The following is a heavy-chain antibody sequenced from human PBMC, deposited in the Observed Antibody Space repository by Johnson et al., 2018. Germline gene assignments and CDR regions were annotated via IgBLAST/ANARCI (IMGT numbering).Heavy chain of an antibody. V-gene: IGHV3-13*01. J-gene: IGHJ6*03. CDR1: GFTFSSYD. Sequence: VQLVQSGGGVVQPGGSLRLSCAASGFTFSSYDMHWVRQATGKGLEWVSAIGTAGDTYYPGSVKGRFTISRENAKNSLYLQMNSLRAGDTAVYYCARGYSSSPALVYMDVWGKGTTVTVSS. D-gene: IGHD6-13*01. CDR3: ARGYSSSPALVYMDV. CDR2: IGTAGDT.